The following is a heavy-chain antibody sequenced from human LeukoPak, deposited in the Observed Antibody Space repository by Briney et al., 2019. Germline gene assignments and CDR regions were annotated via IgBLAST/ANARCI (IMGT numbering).Heavy chain of an antibody. CDR3: ARSALYYYDSSAYYFDY. D-gene: IGHD3-22*01. CDR1: GGFISSYY. J-gene: IGHJ4*02. V-gene: IGHV4-59*08. CDR2: IYYSGST. Sequence: SETLSLTCTVSGGFISSYYWTWIRQPPGKGLEWIGYIYYSGSTNYNPPLKSRVTISVDTSKNQFSLKLSSVTAADTAVYYCARSALYYYDSSAYYFDYWGQGTLVTVSS.